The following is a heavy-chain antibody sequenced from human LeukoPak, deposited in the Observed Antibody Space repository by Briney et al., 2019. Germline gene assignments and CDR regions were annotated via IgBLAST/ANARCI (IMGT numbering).Heavy chain of an antibody. V-gene: IGHV3-23*01. CDR2: ISGSGGST. CDR3: AKDRGYCSSTSCYLRDYFDY. CDR1: GFTFSSYA. Sequence: GGSLRLSCAAPGFTFSSYAMSWVRQAPGKGLEWVSAISGSGGSTYYADSVKGRFTISRDNSKNTLYLQMNSLRAEDTAVYYCAKDRGYCSSTSCYLRDYFDYWAREPWSPSPQ. J-gene: IGHJ4*02. D-gene: IGHD2-2*01.